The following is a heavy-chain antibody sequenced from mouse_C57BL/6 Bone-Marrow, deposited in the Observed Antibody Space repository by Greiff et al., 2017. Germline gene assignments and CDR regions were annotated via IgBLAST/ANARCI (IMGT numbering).Heavy chain of an antibody. CDR2: IYPGDGDT. CDR1: GYAFSSSW. V-gene: IGHV1-82*01. Sequence: QVQLQQSGPELVKPGASVKISCKASGYAFSSSWMNWVKQRPGKGLEWVGRIYPGDGDTTYNGKFKGKATLTAAKSSSTAYMQLSSLTSEDSAVYFCAISVYYSKYLFDYWGQGTTLTVSS. J-gene: IGHJ2*01. D-gene: IGHD2-5*01. CDR3: AISVYYSKYLFDY.